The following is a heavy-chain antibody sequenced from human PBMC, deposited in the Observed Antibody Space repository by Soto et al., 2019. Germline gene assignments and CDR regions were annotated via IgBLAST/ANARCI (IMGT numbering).Heavy chain of an antibody. J-gene: IGHJ4*02. CDR3: ARESEDLTSNFDY. CDR2: ISSTTNYI. CDR1: GFTFTRYS. V-gene: IGHV3-21*01. Sequence: SLRLSYAASGFTFTRYSMNWVRQAPGKGLEWVSSISSTTNYIYYADSMKGRFTVSRDNAKNSVYLEMNSLSAEDTAVYYCARESEDLTSNFDYWGQGTLVTVSS.